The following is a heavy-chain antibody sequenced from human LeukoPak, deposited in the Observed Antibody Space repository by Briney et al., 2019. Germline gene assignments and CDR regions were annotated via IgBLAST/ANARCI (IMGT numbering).Heavy chain of an antibody. J-gene: IGHJ4*02. CDR2: IKPDGSEK. CDR3: TREEWFHFDY. Sequence: GGSLRLSCAASGFTFSSYWMTWVRQTPGKGPEWVATIKPDGSEKYYMDSVEGRLTVSRDNAKNSLYLQMNSLRAEDTAVYYCTREEWFHFDYWGQGVLVTVSS. D-gene: IGHD3-3*01. V-gene: IGHV3-7*03. CDR1: GFTFSSYW.